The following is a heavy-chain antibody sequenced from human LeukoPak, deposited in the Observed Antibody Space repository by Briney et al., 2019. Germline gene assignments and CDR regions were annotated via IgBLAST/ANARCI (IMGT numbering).Heavy chain of an antibody. V-gene: IGHV4-34*01. D-gene: IGHD3-10*01. Sequence: SETLSLTCAVYGGSLNGYYWSWIRQPPGKGLEWIGEGGNSGGTKFNPSLKSRVTISADTSKNQFSLKLSSVTAADTAVYYCARVSLVRGAPDYYFDYWGQGTLVTVSS. CDR3: ARVSLVRGAPDYYFDY. J-gene: IGHJ4*02. CDR2: GGNSGGT. CDR1: GGSLNGYY.